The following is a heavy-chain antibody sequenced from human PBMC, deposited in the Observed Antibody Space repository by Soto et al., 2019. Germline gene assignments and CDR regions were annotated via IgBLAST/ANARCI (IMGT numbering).Heavy chain of an antibody. D-gene: IGHD2-21*01. CDR3: AKDAVYNDGLWLMDH. CDR1: GLPHSRFA. J-gene: IGHJ4*02. CDR2: IYGSGGGI. Sequence: EVQLLESGGGLVQPGGSLGLSCTASGLPHSRFAMMWVRQPPGKGLECVSGIYGSGGGIEYADSVKGRFTISRDNSKNTVYLQMTDLRADDTAVYYCAKDAVYNDGLWLMDHWGQGTPVTVSS. V-gene: IGHV3-23*05.